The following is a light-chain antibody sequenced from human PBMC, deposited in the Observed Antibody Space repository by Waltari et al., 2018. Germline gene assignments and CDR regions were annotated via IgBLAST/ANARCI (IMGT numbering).Light chain of an antibody. Sequence: QSALTQPASVSGSPGQSNTISCTGTSSDVGSYNLVSWYQQHPGKAPKLMIYEGSKRPSGVSNRFSGSKSGNTAYLTIAGLQAEDEADYYCCSYAGSSTFVVFGGGTKLTVL. CDR2: EGS. CDR1: SSDVGSYNL. V-gene: IGLV2-23*03. J-gene: IGLJ2*01. CDR3: CSYAGSSTFVV.